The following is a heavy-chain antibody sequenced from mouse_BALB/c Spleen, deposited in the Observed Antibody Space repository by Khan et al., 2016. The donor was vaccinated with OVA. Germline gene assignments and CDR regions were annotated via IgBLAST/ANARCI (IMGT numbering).Heavy chain of an antibody. CDR3: ARFYGRDFDY. CDR2: ISYSGNT. CDR1: GYSITSDYA. D-gene: IGHD1-1*01. Sequence: EVQLQESGPGLVKPSQSLSLTCTVTGYSITSDYAWNWIRQFPGNKLEWMGFISYSGNTNYNPSLTSRISINRDTSKNQFFLQLNSVTTEDTATYYCARFYGRDFDYWGQGTTLTVSS. J-gene: IGHJ2*01. V-gene: IGHV3-2*02.